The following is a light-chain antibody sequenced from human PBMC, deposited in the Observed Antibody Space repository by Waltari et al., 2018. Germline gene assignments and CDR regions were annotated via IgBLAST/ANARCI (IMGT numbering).Light chain of an antibody. V-gene: IGKV3-15*01. CDR3: QQYNNWPRT. CDR2: GAS. Sequence: EKVMTQSPATLSVSPGERATLSCRASQSISTNLAWYQQKPGQAPRLLIYGASTRATGIPARFSGSGSGTELTLSISSLQSEDFAIYYCQQYNNWPRTFGQGTKVEIK. J-gene: IGKJ1*01. CDR1: QSISTN.